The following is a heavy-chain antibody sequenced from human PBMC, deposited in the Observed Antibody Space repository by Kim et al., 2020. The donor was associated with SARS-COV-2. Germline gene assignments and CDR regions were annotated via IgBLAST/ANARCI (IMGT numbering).Heavy chain of an antibody. J-gene: IGHJ4*02. V-gene: IGHV4-4*02. CDR2: T. CDR3: ARVYSSRMFDY. D-gene: IGHD6-13*01. Sequence: TNYTPPLKTRVTLSVDQSKNQFSLTLSSVTAADTAVYYCARVYSSRMFDYWGQGTLVTVSS.